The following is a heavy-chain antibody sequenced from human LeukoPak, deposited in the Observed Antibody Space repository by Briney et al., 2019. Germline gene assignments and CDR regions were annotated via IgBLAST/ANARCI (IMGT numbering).Heavy chain of an antibody. Sequence: GGSLRLSCAASGFTFSSYGMHWVRQAPGKGLEWVSSISSSSSYITYADSVKGRFTISRDNAKNSLYLQMHSLRAEDTAVYYCARDSQAVGTDFDYWGQGTLVTVSS. CDR1: GFTFSSYG. J-gene: IGHJ4*02. V-gene: IGHV3-21*01. CDR3: ARDSQAVGTDFDY. D-gene: IGHD6-13*01. CDR2: ISSSSSYI.